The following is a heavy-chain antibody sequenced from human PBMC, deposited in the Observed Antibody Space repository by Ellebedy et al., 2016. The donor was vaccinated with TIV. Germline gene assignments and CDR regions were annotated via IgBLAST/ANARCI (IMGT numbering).Heavy chain of an antibody. CDR1: GFTFSSYW. V-gene: IGHV3-7*01. Sequence: GESLKISCAASGFTFSSYWMSWVRQAPGKGLEWVANIKQDGSEKYYVDSMRGRFTISRDNVKNSLYLQMNSLRAEDTAVYYCARGSNGALDIWGQGTMVTVSS. CDR3: ARGSNGALDI. CDR2: IKQDGSEK. J-gene: IGHJ3*02. D-gene: IGHD2-8*01.